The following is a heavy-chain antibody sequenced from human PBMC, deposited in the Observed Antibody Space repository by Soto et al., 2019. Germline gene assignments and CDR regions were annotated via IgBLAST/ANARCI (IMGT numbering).Heavy chain of an antibody. D-gene: IGHD2-21*02. CDR2: ISTRGEV. Sequence: GGSLRLSCAASGFSFSTYSMNWVRQAPGKGLEWVSSISTRGEVYYADSVKGRFTISRDNSKNSVSLQMNSLRGDDTAVYYCAREETAWPLAYGLDVWGQGTTVTVSS. CDR1: GFSFSTYS. V-gene: IGHV3-21*01. CDR3: AREETAWPLAYGLDV. J-gene: IGHJ6*02.